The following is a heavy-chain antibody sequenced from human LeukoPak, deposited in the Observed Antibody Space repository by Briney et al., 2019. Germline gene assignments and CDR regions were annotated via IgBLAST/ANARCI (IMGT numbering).Heavy chain of an antibody. CDR3: ARGRGVRGSLDY. CDR1: GGSFSGYY. D-gene: IGHD3-10*01. V-gene: IGHV4-34*01. J-gene: IGHJ4*02. CDR2: INHSGST. Sequence: SETLSLTCAVYGGSFSGYYWSWIRQPPGKGLEWIGEINHSGSTNYNPSLKSRVTISVDTSKNQFSLKLSSVTAAYTAVYYCARGRGVRGSLDYWGQGTLVTVSS.